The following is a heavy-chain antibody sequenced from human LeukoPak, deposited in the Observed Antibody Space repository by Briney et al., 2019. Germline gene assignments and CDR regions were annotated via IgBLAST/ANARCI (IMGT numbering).Heavy chain of an antibody. CDR1: ASSINNYW. V-gene: IGHV5-51*01. CDR3: AGQEYCSGGSCYTWFDP. D-gene: IGHD2-15*01. J-gene: IGHJ5*02. Sequence: KHRESLTISCMGSASSINNYWIGGGRLIPGKGVGWRWILYPADSDIRYSPSFQGQVTISADKSISTVYLQWSSLKASDTAMYYCAGQEYCSGGSCYTWFDPWGQGTLVTVSS. CDR2: LYPADSDI.